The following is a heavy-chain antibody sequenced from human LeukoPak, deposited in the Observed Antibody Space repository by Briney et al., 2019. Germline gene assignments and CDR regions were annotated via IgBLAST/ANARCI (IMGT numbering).Heavy chain of an antibody. Sequence: SLKVSCKASGGTFISYAISWVRQAPGQGLEWMGGIIPIFGTANYAQKFQGRVTITPDESTSTAYMELSSLRSEDTAVYYCARADITIFGVVISLAFDIWGQGTMVTVSS. V-gene: IGHV1-69*01. D-gene: IGHD3-3*01. CDR1: GGTFISYA. CDR3: ARADITIFGVVISLAFDI. CDR2: IIPIFGTA. J-gene: IGHJ3*02.